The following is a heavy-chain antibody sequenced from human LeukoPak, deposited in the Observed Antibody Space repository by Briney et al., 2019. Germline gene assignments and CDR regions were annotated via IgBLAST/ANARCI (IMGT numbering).Heavy chain of an antibody. CDR1: GGSISSSSYY. D-gene: IGHD3-10*01. V-gene: IGHV4-39*01. CDR2: IYYSGST. J-gene: IGHJ4*02. Sequence: SETLSLTCTVSGGSISSSSYYWGWIRQPPGKGLEWIGSIYYSGSTYYNPSLKSRVTISVDTSKIQFSLKLISVTAADTAVYYCARHGGDIVYWGQGTLVTVSS. CDR3: ARHGGDIVY.